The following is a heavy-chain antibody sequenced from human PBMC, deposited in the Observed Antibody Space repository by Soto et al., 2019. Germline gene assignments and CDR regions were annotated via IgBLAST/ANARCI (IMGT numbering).Heavy chain of an antibody. J-gene: IGHJ3*02. V-gene: IGHV1-69*02. D-gene: IGHD7-27*01. CDR2: IIPILGIA. CDR1: GGTFSSYT. CDR3: ARGQTGDDAFDI. Sequence: ASVKVSCKASGGTFSSYTISWVRQAPGQGLEWMGRIIPILGIANYAQKFQGRVTITADKSTSTAYMELSSLRSEDTTVYYCARGQTGDDAFDIWGQGTMVTVSS.